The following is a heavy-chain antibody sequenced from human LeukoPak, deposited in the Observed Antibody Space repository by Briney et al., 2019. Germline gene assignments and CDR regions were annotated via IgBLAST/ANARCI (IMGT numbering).Heavy chain of an antibody. J-gene: IGHJ4*02. Sequence: SETLSLTCTVSGGSISSGDYYWSWIRQPPGKGLEWIGYIYYSGSTNYNPSLKSRVTISVDTSKNQFSLKLSSVTAADTAVYYCARALIWQQLSYFDYWGQGTLVTVSS. CDR3: ARALIWQQLSYFDY. V-gene: IGHV4-61*08. D-gene: IGHD6-13*01. CDR2: IYYSGST. CDR1: GGSISSGDYY.